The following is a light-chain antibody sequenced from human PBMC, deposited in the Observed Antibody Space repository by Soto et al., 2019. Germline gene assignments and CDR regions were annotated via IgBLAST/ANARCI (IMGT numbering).Light chain of an antibody. CDR3: QQYKSYPLT. CDR2: DVS. CDR1: QSFTTW. J-gene: IGKJ4*01. Sequence: DIQMTQSPSTLSAFVGDRVTITCRASQSFTTWLAWYQQKPGKAPQLLIYDVSNLESGVPSRFSGSGSGTEFTLTISSLQPDDFATYYCQQYKSYPLTFGGGNKVEIK. V-gene: IGKV1-5*01.